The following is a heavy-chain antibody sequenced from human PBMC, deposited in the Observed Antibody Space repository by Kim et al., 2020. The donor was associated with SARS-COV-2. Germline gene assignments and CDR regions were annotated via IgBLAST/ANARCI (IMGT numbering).Heavy chain of an antibody. V-gene: IGHV3-49*04. J-gene: IGHJ6*02. Sequence: GGSLRLSCTASGFTFGDYAMSWVRQAPGKGLEWVGFIRSKAYGGTTEYAASVTGRFTISRDDSKSIAYLQMNSLKTEDTAVYYCTRDQVDGDYGNLYYYGMDVWGQGTTVTVSS. CDR1: GFTFGDYA. CDR3: TRDQVDGDYGNLYYYGMDV. D-gene: IGHD4-17*01. CDR2: IRSKAYGGTT.